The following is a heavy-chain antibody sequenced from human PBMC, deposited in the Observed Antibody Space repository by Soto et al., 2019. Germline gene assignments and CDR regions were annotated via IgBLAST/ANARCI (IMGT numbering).Heavy chain of an antibody. CDR2: IYYSGST. CDR1: GGSISSYY. D-gene: IGHD2-15*01. Sequence: PSETLSLTCTVSGGSISSYYWSWIRQPPGKGLEWIGYIYYSGSTNYNPSLKSRVTISVDTSKNQFSLKLSSVTAADTAVYYCARSGRYCSGGSCYSRWFDTWGQGTLVTVS. J-gene: IGHJ5*02. CDR3: ARSGRYCSGGSCYSRWFDT. V-gene: IGHV4-59*01.